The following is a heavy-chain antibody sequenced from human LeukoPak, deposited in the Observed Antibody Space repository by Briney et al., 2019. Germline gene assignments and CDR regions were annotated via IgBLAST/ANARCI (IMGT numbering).Heavy chain of an antibody. D-gene: IGHD6-13*01. Sequence: SETLSLTCTVSGGSISTYYWSWIRQPPGKGLEWIGYIYYSGITNYNPSLKSRATISVDTSKNQFSLKLSSVTAADTAVYYCAKRGSNTWSDFDYWGQGTLVTVSS. J-gene: IGHJ4*02. CDR2: IYYSGIT. CDR3: AKRGSNTWSDFDY. V-gene: IGHV4-59*08. CDR1: GGSISTYY.